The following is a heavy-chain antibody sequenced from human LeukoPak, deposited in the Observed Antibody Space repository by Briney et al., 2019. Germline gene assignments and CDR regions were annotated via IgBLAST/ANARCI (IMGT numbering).Heavy chain of an antibody. CDR2: IGSRTGNI. CDR3: ARETEPLDYGDSTNLDY. Sequence: GGSLRLSCAASGFTLRSYSMNWVRQAPGKGLEWVAFIGSRTGNIYYAHSVKGRFSISRDNAKDSVYLQMNSLRADDTAVYYCARETEPLDYGDSTNLDYWGQGTLVTVSS. CDR1: GFTLRSYS. V-gene: IGHV3-21*01. J-gene: IGHJ4*02. D-gene: IGHD4/OR15-4a*01.